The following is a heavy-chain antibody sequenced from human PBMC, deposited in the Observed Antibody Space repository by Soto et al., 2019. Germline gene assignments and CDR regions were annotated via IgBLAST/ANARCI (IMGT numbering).Heavy chain of an antibody. CDR2: ISGSGFKK. CDR3: AKNQGVELVPLATVDWFDP. Sequence: SLSLSCAASGFIFENFGMSWVRQAAGKGLEWISSISGSGFKKYYADSVKGRSTISRDNSKSTVYLELNNLSAEDTAVYHCAKNQGVELVPLATVDWFDPWGQGSVVPLSS. CDR1: GFIFENFG. V-gene: IGHV3-23*01. J-gene: IGHJ5*02. D-gene: IGHD1-26*01.